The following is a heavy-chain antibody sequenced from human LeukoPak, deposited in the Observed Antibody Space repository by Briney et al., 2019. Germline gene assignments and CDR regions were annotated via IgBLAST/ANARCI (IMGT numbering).Heavy chain of an antibody. CDR2: INSDGSTT. CDR3: ARPPPAWHNAFDI. CDR1: GFTFSSYW. Sequence: GGSLRLSCAASGFTFSSYWMHWVRQAPGKGLVRVSRINSDGSTTRYADSVKGRFTISRDNAKNTLYLQMNSLRAEDTAVYYCARPPPAWHNAFDIWGQGTMVTVSS. V-gene: IGHV3-74*01. J-gene: IGHJ3*02.